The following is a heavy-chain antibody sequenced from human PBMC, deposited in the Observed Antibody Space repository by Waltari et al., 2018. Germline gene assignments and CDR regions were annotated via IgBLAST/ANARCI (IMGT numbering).Heavy chain of an antibody. CDR2: IYTSGST. D-gene: IGHD3-10*01. V-gene: IGHV4-61*02. Sequence: QVQLQESGPGLVKPSQTLSLTCTVSGGSISSGCYYWTWIRHPAGKGLEWIGRIYTSGSTNYNPSLKSRVTISVDTSKNQFSLKLSSVTAADTAVYYCARGPSITMVRGVIADYYYGMDVWGQGTTVTVSS. J-gene: IGHJ6*02. CDR3: ARGPSITMVRGVIADYYYGMDV. CDR1: GGSISSGCYY.